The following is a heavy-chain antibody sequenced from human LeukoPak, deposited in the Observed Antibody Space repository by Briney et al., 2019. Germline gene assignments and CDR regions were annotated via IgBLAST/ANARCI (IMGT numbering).Heavy chain of an antibody. D-gene: IGHD5-18*01. J-gene: IGHJ4*02. CDR1: GFSFSNYA. CDR2: ISGRGDST. CDR3: AKRDSAMLEMDY. V-gene: IGHV3-23*01. Sequence: PGGSLRLSCAASGFSFSNYAMTWVRQAPGKGLEWVSAISGRGDSTYYADSVKGRFTISRDNSKNTVYLQINSLSAEDTAVYYCAKRDSAMLEMDYWGQGTLVTVSS.